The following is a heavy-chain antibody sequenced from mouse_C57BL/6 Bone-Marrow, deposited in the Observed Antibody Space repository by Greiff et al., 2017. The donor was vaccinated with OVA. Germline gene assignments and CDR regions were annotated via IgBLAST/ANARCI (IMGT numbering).Heavy chain of an antibody. V-gene: IGHV5-12*01. CDR3: ARPSYYCGSSYYCYFDV. CDR2: ISNGGGST. J-gene: IGHJ1*03. Sequence: EVKLMESGGGLVQPGGSLKLSCAASGFTFSDYYMYWVRQTPEKRLEWVAYISNGGGSTYYPDTVKGRFTISRDTAKHTLDLQKSRLKSEVTAMYYCARPSYYCGSSYYCYFDVWGTGTTVTVSA. D-gene: IGHD1-1*01. CDR1: GFTFSDYY.